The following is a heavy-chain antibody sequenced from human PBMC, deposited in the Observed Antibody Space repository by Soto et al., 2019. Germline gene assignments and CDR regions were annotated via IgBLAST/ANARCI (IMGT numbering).Heavy chain of an antibody. Sequence: SETLSLTCTVSGGSISSGGYYWSWIRQHPGKGLEWIGYIYYSGSTYYNPSLKSRVAISVDTSKNQFSLKLSSVTAADTAVYYCARAGYDFWSGYYDYWGQGTLVTVSS. CDR2: IYYSGST. V-gene: IGHV4-31*03. J-gene: IGHJ4*02. CDR3: ARAGYDFWSGYYDY. CDR1: GGSISSGGYY. D-gene: IGHD3-3*01.